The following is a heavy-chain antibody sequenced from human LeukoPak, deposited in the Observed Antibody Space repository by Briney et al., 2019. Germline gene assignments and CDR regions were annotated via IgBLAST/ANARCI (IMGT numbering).Heavy chain of an antibody. J-gene: IGHJ6*02. CDR3: AREPYPIRYDILTPGSYGMDV. CDR2: INPNSGGT. D-gene: IGHD3-9*01. Sequence: ASVKVSCKASGGTFSSYAISWVRQAPGQGLEWMGWINPNSGGTNYAQKFQGRVTMTRDTSISTAYMELSRLRSDDTAVYYCAREPYPIRYDILTPGSYGMDVWGQGTTVTVSS. V-gene: IGHV1-2*02. CDR1: GGTFSSYA.